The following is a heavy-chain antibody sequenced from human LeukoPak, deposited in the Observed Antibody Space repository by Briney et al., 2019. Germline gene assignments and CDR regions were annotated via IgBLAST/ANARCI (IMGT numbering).Heavy chain of an antibody. Sequence: ASVKVSCKASGYTFTSYDINWVRQAPGQGLEWMGWISAYNGNTNYAQKLQGRVTMTTDTSTSTAYMELRSLRSDDTAVYYCARDVVTMVRGAGGYWGQGTLVTVSS. J-gene: IGHJ4*02. CDR1: GYTFTSYD. CDR2: ISAYNGNT. D-gene: IGHD3-10*01. CDR3: ARDVVTMVRGAGGY. V-gene: IGHV1-18*01.